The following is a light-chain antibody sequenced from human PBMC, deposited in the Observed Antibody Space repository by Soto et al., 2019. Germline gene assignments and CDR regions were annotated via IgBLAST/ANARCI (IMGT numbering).Light chain of an antibody. Sequence: QAVVTQPPSASGTPGQRVTISCSGSSSNIGTNYVFWYQHLPGTAPKLLIYSNNQRPSGVPDRFSGSTSGTSASLAISGLRSEDEADYYCAAWDDSLSGVVFGGGTQLTVL. CDR2: SNN. J-gene: IGLJ2*01. V-gene: IGLV1-47*02. CDR1: SSNIGTNY. CDR3: AAWDDSLSGVV.